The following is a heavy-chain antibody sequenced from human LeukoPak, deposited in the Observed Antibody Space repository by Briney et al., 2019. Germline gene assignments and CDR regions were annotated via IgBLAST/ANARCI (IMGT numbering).Heavy chain of an antibody. Sequence: SQTLSLTCAISGDSVSSNRDAWNWIRQSPSKGLEWLGRTYYRSKWYNDYAVSVKSRITINPDTSKNQFSLQLNSVTPEDTAVYYCARIVGATADSWGQGTLVTVSS. V-gene: IGHV6-1*01. CDR3: ARIVGATADS. CDR1: GDSVSSNRDA. J-gene: IGHJ4*02. CDR2: TYYRSKWYN. D-gene: IGHD1-26*01.